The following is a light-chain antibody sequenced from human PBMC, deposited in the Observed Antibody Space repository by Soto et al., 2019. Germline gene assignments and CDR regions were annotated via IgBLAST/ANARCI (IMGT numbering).Light chain of an antibody. J-gene: IGKJ5*01. V-gene: IGKV3-11*01. CDR3: QQRET. CDR2: DAS. CDR1: QSVTSN. Sequence: EIVLTQSPATLSLSPGERATLSCRASQSVTSNLAWYQQKQGQAPRLLIYDASSRATGIPAKFSGSGSGTDFTRTISSLEPEDFAIYFCQQRETFGQGTRLEIK.